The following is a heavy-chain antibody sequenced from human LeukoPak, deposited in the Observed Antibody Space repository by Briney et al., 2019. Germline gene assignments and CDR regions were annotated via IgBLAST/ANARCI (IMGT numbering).Heavy chain of an antibody. CDR2: ISWNSGTK. D-gene: IGHD5-24*01. J-gene: IGHJ4*02. CDR3: ARDGRWGGFDY. CDR1: GFTFDDYA. V-gene: IGHV3-9*01. Sequence: GRSLRLSCAASGFTFDDYAMHWIRQAPGKGLEWVSGISWNSGTKGYADSVKGRFTISRDNAKNSLYLQMNSLRAEDTAVYYRARDGRWGGFDYWGQGTLVTVSS.